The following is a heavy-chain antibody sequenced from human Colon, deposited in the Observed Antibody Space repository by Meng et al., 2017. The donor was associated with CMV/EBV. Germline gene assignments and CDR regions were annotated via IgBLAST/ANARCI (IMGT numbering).Heavy chain of an antibody. Sequence: FISSNNWRHWVRQPPGEGLEWNGAIYHTGSLNYNPSLERRVAISLDISDNQFSLRLNSVTAADTALYYCARVFHPLGTNGPRMFDSWGQGTLVTVSS. CDR3: ARVFHPLGTNGPRMFDS. CDR1: FISSNNW. D-gene: IGHD1-1*01. J-gene: IGHJ4*02. CDR2: IYHTGSL. V-gene: IGHV4-4*02.